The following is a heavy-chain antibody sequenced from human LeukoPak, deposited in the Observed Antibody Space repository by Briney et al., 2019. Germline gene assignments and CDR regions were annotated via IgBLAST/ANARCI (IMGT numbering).Heavy chain of an antibody. D-gene: IGHD3-16*02. CDR1: GFTVSSNS. CDR3: GRLKRSGYIIDL. J-gene: IGHJ4*02. Sequence: GGSLRLSCAVSGFTVSSNSMSWVRQAPGKGLEWVSVINSGGNTSYGDPVKGRFTISGDNSKNTLYLQLNSLRAEDTAVYYCGRLKRSGYIIDLWGQGTLVIVSS. V-gene: IGHV3-53*01. CDR2: INSGGNT.